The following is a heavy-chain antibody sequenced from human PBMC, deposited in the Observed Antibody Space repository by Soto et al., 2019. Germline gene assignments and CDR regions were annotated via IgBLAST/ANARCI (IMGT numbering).Heavy chain of an antibody. V-gene: IGHV3-66*01. J-gene: IGHJ4*02. CDR1: GFTSIIKY. CDR2: IYTGGST. D-gene: IGHD3-16*01. CDR3: ARDPWAADY. Sequence: EVQLVESGGGLVQPGGSLRLSCAAFGFTSIIKYMSGVRQAPGKGLEWVSVIYTGGSTFYADSVRGRFTISRDNSKNTVNLQMNSLRAEDTAVYYCARDPWAADYWGQGTLVTVSS.